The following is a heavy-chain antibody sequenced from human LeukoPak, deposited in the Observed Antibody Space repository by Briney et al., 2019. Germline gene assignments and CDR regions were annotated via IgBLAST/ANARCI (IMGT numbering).Heavy chain of an antibody. Sequence: GGSLRLSCAASGFTFSSYGMHWVRQAPGKGLEWVAVISYDGSNKYYADSVKGRFTISRDNSKNTLYLQMNSLRAEDTAVYYCARSPRYYGGNPRFDYWGQGTLVTVSS. D-gene: IGHD4-23*01. V-gene: IGHV3-30*03. J-gene: IGHJ4*02. CDR1: GFTFSSYG. CDR3: ARSPRYYGGNPRFDY. CDR2: ISYDGSNK.